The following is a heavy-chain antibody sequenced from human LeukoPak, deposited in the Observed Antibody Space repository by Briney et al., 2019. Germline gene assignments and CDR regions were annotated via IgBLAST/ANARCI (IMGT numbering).Heavy chain of an antibody. CDR2: IARDDFT. V-gene: IGHV3-23*01. CDR3: VKERDRGTDVADDFDY. CDR1: GFTFRDYS. J-gene: IGHJ4*02. D-gene: IGHD6-19*01. Sequence: GASLRLSCVATGFTFRDYSMAWVRQLTGGGLEWVSAIARDDFTVYPDPLKGRFTISRDNSRTTLYLQMNTLRAEDTAVYYCVKERDRGTDVADDFDYWGQGTLVTVSS.